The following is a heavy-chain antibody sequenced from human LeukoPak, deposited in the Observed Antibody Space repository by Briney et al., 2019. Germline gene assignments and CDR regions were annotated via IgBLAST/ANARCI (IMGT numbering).Heavy chain of an antibody. CDR3: ARDYYDSSGYYWFDY. D-gene: IGHD3-22*01. V-gene: IGHV3-30*02. CDR1: GFTFSSYS. CDR2: IQYDRSNQ. Sequence: PGGSLRLSCAASGFTFSSYSMNWVRQAPGKGLEWVAYIQYDRSNQQYAGSVKGRFSISRDNSKNTLSLQMNSLRAEDTAVYYCARDYYDSSGYYWFDYWGQGTLVTVSS. J-gene: IGHJ4*02.